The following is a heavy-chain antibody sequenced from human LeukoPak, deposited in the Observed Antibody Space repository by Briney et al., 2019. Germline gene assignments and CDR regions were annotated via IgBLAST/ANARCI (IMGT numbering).Heavy chain of an antibody. V-gene: IGHV3-7*03. CDR1: GFTFNSFF. CDR3: AKVAGYSSSWYPNYYYYGMDV. D-gene: IGHD6-13*01. CDR2: ISQDGSET. J-gene: IGHJ6*02. Sequence: GGSLRLSCAASGFTFNSFFLNWVRLTPGRELEWVACISQDGSETFYMDSVRGRFTISRDNSKNTLYLQMNSLRAEDTAVYYCAKVAGYSSSWYPNYYYYGMDVWGQGTTVTVSS.